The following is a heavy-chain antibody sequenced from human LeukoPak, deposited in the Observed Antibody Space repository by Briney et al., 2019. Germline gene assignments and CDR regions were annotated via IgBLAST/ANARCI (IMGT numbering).Heavy chain of an antibody. Sequence: ASVKVSCKASGYTFTSYGISWVRQAPGQGLEWMGWISAYNGNTNYVQKLQGRVTMTTDTSTSTAYMELRSLRSDDTAVYYCARVIAAAGTYYYYMDVWGKGTTVTVSS. CDR2: ISAYNGNT. D-gene: IGHD6-13*01. V-gene: IGHV1-18*01. CDR1: GYTFTSYG. J-gene: IGHJ6*03. CDR3: ARVIAAAGTYYYYMDV.